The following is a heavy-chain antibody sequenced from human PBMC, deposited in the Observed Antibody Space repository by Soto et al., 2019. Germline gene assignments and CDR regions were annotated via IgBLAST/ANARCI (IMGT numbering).Heavy chain of an antibody. J-gene: IGHJ4*02. Sequence: GGSLRLSCAASGFTFSSYSMHWVRQAPGKGLEYVSVISSYGGSTYYANSVKGRFTISRDNSKNTLYLQMGSLRAEDTAVYYCARDYYKYYDSSGYYRSPAYWGQGTLVTGSS. CDR3: ARDYYKYYDSSGYYRSPAY. V-gene: IGHV3-64*01. CDR2: ISSYGGST. CDR1: GFTFSSYS. D-gene: IGHD3-22*01.